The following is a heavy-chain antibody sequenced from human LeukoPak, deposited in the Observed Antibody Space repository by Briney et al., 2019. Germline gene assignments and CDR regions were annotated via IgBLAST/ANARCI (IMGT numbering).Heavy chain of an antibody. CDR2: IEQIGST. V-gene: IGHV4-34*01. D-gene: IGHD3-10*01. CDR3: ARGSYGSGTYVSSNFYYIDV. J-gene: IGHJ6*03. CDR1: GGSFSGYY. Sequence: PSETLSLTCGLSGGSFSGYYWSWIRQSPRKGLEWMGEIEQIGSTTYNPSLRSRLTISVDASKNQFSLSLYSVTAADTAVYYCARGSYGSGTYVSSNFYYIDVWVKGTTVTVPS.